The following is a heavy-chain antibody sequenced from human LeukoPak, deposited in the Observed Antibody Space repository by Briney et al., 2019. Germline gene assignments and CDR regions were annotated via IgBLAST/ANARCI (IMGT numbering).Heavy chain of an antibody. CDR3: AHRLLANDAFDI. CDR1: GFSLSTSGVG. Sequence: ESGPTPVNPPQTLTLTCTFSGFSLSTSGVGVGWIRELPEKALEWLALIYWNDDKRYSPSLKSRLTITKDTSKNQVVLTMTNMDPVDTATYYCAHRLLANDAFDIWGQGTMVTVSS. J-gene: IGHJ3*02. V-gene: IGHV2-5*01. CDR2: IYWNDDK.